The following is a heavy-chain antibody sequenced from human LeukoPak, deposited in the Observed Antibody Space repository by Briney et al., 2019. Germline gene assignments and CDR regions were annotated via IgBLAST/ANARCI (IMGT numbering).Heavy chain of an antibody. V-gene: IGHV3-23*01. CDR1: GFTFSTYA. CDR3: AKYPYSSYDMYFFDY. D-gene: IGHD5-12*01. J-gene: IGHJ4*02. CDR2: ISGSGDST. Sequence: GGSLRLSCAASGFTFSTYAMGWVRQAPGKGLEWVSTISGSGDSTYYADSVKGRFTISRDNSKNTLYLQVNSLRAEDTAVYYCAKYPYSSYDMYFFDYWGQGTLVTVSS.